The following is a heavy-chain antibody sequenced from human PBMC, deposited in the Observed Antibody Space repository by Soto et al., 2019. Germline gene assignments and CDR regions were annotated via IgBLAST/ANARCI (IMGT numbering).Heavy chain of an antibody. D-gene: IGHD2-15*01. CDR1: GFTFSSYS. V-gene: IGHV3-21*01. CDR2: ISSSSSYI. Sequence: GGSLRLSCAASGFTFSSYSMNWVRQAPGKGLEWVSSISSSSSYIYYADSVKGRFTISRDNAKNSLYLQMNSLRAEDTAVYYCASYCSGGSCYFYWGQGTLVTVSS. CDR3: ASYCSGGSCYFY. J-gene: IGHJ4*02.